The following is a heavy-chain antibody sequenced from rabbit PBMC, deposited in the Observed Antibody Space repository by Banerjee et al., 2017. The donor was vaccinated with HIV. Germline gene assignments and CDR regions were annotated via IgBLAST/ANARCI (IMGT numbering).Heavy chain of an antibody. D-gene: IGHD8-1*01. CDR1: GFDFSSNA. V-gene: IGHV1S47*01. Sequence: QEQLVEYGGDLVQPEGSLTLTCKASGFDFSSNAICWVRQAPGKGLEWIGTIYTGSSGNTYYASWAKGRFTITRSTSLNTVTLQMSSLTAADTATYFCARKDFTNSYYKLWGPGTLVTVS. J-gene: IGHJ4*01. CDR3: ARKDFTNSYYKL. CDR2: IYTGSSGNT.